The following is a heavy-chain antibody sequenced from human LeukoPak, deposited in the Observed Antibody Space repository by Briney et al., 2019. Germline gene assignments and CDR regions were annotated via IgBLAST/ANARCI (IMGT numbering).Heavy chain of an antibody. J-gene: IGHJ4*02. CDR2: IKQDRSEK. CDR1: GFTFSSYW. Sequence: GGSLRLSCAASGFTFSSYWMSWVRQAPGKGLEWVANIKQDRSEKYDADSVKGRFTVSRDNSKNTLYLQMNSLTAEDTAVYYCAKDMGDDYVWGSYPYDHWGQGTLVTVSS. CDR3: AKDMGDDYVWGSYPYDH. D-gene: IGHD3-16*02. V-gene: IGHV3-7*01.